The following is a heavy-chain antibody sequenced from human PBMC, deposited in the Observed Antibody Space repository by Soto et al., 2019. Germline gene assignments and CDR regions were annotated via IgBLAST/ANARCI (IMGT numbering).Heavy chain of an antibody. CDR3: ARVSLKPLDY. J-gene: IGHJ4*02. CDR2: ISAYNGNT. V-gene: IGHV1-18*01. Sequence: ASVKGSCKTSGSTYTRYGGSWGRQATGQGLEWMGWISAYNGNTNYAQKLQGRVTMTTDTSTSTAYMELRSLRSDDTAVYYCARVSLKPLDYWGQGTLVTVSS. CDR1: GSTYTRYG.